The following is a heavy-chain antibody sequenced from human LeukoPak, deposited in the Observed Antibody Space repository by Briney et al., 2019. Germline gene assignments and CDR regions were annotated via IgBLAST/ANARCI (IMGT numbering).Heavy chain of an antibody. V-gene: IGHV3-53*01. CDR2: IYSGGST. J-gene: IGHJ3*02. D-gene: IGHD2-21*01. Sequence: PGGSLRLSCAASGFTVSSNYMSWARQAPGKGLEWVSVIYSGGSTYDADSVKGRFTIARDNSKNTLDLQMNSLRAEDTAVYYCARSRVVVIAMGASDAFDIWGQGTMVTVSS. CDR3: ARSRVVVIAMGASDAFDI. CDR1: GFTVSSNY.